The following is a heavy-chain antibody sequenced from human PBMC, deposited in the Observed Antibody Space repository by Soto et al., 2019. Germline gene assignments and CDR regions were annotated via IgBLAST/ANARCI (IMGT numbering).Heavy chain of an antibody. J-gene: IGHJ4*02. V-gene: IGHV4-4*02. D-gene: IGHD6-25*01. CDR2: IYYTGAT. CDR3: ARVFSSGSGWMYYFDF. CDR1: SGSISSGSW. Sequence: QVQLQESGPGLVESSGTLSLTCEVSSGSISSGSWWSWVRQPPGKGLEGIGEIYYTGATNYNPSLKSRVTMTIDKSKDQFSLNLRSATAADTAVYYCARVFSSGSGWMYYFDFWGQGILVSVSS.